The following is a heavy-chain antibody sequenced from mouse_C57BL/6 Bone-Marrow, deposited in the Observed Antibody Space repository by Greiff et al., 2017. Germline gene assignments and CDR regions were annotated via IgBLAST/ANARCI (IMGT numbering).Heavy chain of an antibody. V-gene: IGHV1-26*01. D-gene: IGHD2-4*01. Sequence: VQLQQSGPELVKPGASVKISCKASGYTFTDYYMNWVKQSHGKSLEWIGDINPNNGGTSYNQKFKGKATLTVDKSSSTAYMELRSLTSEDSAVYYCAPIYYDYDDYAMDYWGQGTSVTVSS. CDR1: GYTFTDYY. CDR2: INPNNGGT. J-gene: IGHJ4*01. CDR3: APIYYDYDDYAMDY.